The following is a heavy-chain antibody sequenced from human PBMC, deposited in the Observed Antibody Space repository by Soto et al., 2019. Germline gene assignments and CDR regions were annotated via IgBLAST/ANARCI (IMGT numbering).Heavy chain of an antibody. J-gene: IGHJ4*02. CDR1: GYSFASHW. D-gene: IGHD1-26*01. CDR2: IYPGDSDT. Sequence: GESLKISCRGSGYSFASHWVAWVRQMPEKGLEWIGTIYPGDSDTKYSSAFRGHVTISADTSVSTAYLQWRSLEATDSAIYYCARYSGSYWHYLDFWGQGTLVTVSS. V-gene: IGHV5-51*01. CDR3: ARYSGSYWHYLDF.